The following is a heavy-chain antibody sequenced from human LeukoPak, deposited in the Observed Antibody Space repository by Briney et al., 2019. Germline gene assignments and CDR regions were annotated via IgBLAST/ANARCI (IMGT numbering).Heavy chain of an antibody. V-gene: IGHV4-59*01. Sequence: SETLSLTCTVSGGSISSYYWSWIRQPPGKGLEWIGYIFYSGTTNYNPSLKSRVTISVDTSKNQYSLKLSSVTAADTAVYYCARGSTMVRAFDYWGQGTLVTVSS. CDR2: IFYSGTT. D-gene: IGHD3-10*01. CDR3: ARGSTMVRAFDY. J-gene: IGHJ4*02. CDR1: GGSISSYY.